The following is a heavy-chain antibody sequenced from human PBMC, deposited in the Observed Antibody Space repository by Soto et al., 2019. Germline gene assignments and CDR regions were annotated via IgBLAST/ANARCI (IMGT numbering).Heavy chain of an antibody. V-gene: IGHV1-69*13. CDR3: ARIYYDSNLGFDY. CDR1: GGTFSSYA. D-gene: IGHD3-22*01. CDR2: IIPIFGTA. J-gene: IGHJ4*02. Sequence: GASVKVSCKASGGTFSSYAISWVRQAPGQGLEWMGGIIPIFGTANYAQKFQGRVTITADESTSTAYMELSSLRSEDTAVYYCARIYYDSNLGFDYWGQGTLVTVSS.